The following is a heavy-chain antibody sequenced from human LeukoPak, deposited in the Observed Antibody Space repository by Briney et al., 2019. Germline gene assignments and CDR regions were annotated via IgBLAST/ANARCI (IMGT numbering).Heavy chain of an antibody. CDR3: TTDGIVVVVAATDY. V-gene: IGHV3-15*01. CDR2: IKSKTDGGTT. Sequence: GGSLRLSCAASGFTFSNAWMSWVRQAPGKGLEWVGRIKSKTDGGTTDYAAPVKGRFTISRDDSKNTLYLQMNSLKTEDTAVDYCTTDGIVVVVAATDYWGQGTLVTVSS. J-gene: IGHJ4*02. CDR1: GFTFSNAW. D-gene: IGHD2-15*01.